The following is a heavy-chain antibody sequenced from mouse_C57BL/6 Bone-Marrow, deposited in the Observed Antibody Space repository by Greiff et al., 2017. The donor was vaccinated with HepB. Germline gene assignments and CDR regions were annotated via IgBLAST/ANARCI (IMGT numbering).Heavy chain of an antibody. V-gene: IGHV1-62-2*01. CDR3: ARRGGNYGAMDY. J-gene: IGHJ4*01. D-gene: IGHD2-1*01. CDR1: GYTFTDYT. Sequence: QVQLQQSGAELVKPGASVKLSCKASGYTFTDYTIHWVKQRPGQGLEWIGWIYPGSGSIKYNEKFKDKATLTADKSSSTVYMELSRLTSEDSAVYFCARRGGNYGAMDYWGQGTSVTVSS. CDR2: IYPGSGSI.